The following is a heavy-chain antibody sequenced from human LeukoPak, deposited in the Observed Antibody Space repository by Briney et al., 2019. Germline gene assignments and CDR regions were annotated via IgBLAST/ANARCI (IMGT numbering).Heavy chain of an antibody. CDR2: ISGSGGST. CDR1: GFTFSSYA. Sequence: PGGSLRLSCAASGFTFSSYAMSWVRQAPGKGLEWVSAISGSGGSTYYADSVKGRFTISRDNSKNTLHLQMNSLRAEDTAVYYCAKGDWNYYYYYMDVWGKGTTVTVSS. V-gene: IGHV3-23*01. J-gene: IGHJ6*03. D-gene: IGHD3/OR15-3a*01. CDR3: AKGDWNYYYYYMDV.